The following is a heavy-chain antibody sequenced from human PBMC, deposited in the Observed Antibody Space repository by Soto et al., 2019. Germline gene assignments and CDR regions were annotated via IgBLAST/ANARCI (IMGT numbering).Heavy chain of an antibody. CDR2: IYSSGST. CDR1: GASLSGGAYY. J-gene: IGHJ5*02. V-gene: IGHV4-31*03. CDR3: ARSVFP. Sequence: PAETLSLTCTVSGASLSGGAYYWSWLRQHPGKGLDWIGYIYSSGSTYYTPSLKSRVTISVDTPKNQFSLKLSSVTAADTAVHYCARSVFPWGQGTLVTVSS.